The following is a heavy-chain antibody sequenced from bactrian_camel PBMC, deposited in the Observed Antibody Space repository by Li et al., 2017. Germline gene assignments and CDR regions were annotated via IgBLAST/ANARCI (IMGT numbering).Heavy chain of an antibody. CDR1: GYTDSRIC. V-gene: IGHV3S1*01. CDR3: AAYLRGAVSGAWCADVPARSYNV. Sequence: VQLVESGGGSAQAGGSPRLSCVASGYTDSRICMAWFRQTPGKEREGVAYLYTLSGSTAYADSAKGRFTMSQDSADAKITVNLEMESLEPEDTAMYYCAAYLRGAVSGAWCADVPARSYNVWGQGTQVTVS. J-gene: IGHJ4*01. D-gene: IGHD1*01. CDR2: LYTLSGST.